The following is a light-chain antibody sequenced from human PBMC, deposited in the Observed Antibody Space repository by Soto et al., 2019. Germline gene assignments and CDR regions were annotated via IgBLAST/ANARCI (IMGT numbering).Light chain of an antibody. CDR3: QKYNSAPYT. J-gene: IGKJ2*01. Sequence: DIQMTQSPSSLSASVGDRDTFTCRASQGISNYLAWYQQRPGKVPKLLIYAASTLQSGVPSRFSGSGSGTDLTLTISSLQTEDVATYYCQKYNSAPYTFGQGTKLEIK. CDR2: AAS. CDR1: QGISNY. V-gene: IGKV1-27*01.